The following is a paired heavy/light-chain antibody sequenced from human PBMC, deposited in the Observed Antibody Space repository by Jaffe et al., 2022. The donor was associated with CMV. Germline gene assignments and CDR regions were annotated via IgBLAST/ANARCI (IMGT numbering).Heavy chain of an antibody. V-gene: IGHV1-18*01. J-gene: IGHJ6*03. D-gene: IGHD6-19*01. CDR1: GYTFSSYG. Sequence: QVHLVQSGAEVKKPGASVKVSCEASGYTFSSYGISWVRQAPGQGLEWMGWISPYKGDTNYAQKFQGRVTMTTDTSSSTAYMELRSLRSGDTAVYYCGRDQYSSGPWGYFYYNYYMDVWGTGTTVTVSS. CDR3: GRDQYSSGPWGYFYYNYYMDV. CDR2: ISPYKGDT.
Light chain of an antibody. CDR1: SSDVGAYNY. V-gene: IGLV2-14*03. J-gene: IGLJ2*01. CDR3: SSYTTTSTRV. CDR2: DVT. Sequence: QSALTQPASVSGSPGQSITISCAGTSSDVGAYNYVSWYQQHPGRAPKVMIYDVTNRPSGVSNRFSGSKSGNTASLTISGLQAEDEADYYCSSYTTTSTRVFGGGTKLTVL.